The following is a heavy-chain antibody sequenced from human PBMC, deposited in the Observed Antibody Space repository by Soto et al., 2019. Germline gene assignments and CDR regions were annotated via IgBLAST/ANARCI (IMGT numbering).Heavy chain of an antibody. D-gene: IGHD2-21*01. CDR3: ARDLLAERNAMKV. V-gene: IGHV6-1*01. CDR2: TYYRSKWYN. J-gene: IGHJ6*01. Sequence: SQTLSLTCAISGDSVSSNSAAWNWIRQFPSRGLEWLGRTYYRSKWYNDYAVSVKSRITINPDTSKNQFSLQLNSVTPENTAVYYCARDLLAERNAMKVLRQRTTIIVSS. CDR1: GDSVSSNSAA.